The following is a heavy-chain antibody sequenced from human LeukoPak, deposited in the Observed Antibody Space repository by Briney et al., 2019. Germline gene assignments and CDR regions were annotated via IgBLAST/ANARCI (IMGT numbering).Heavy chain of an antibody. CDR2: ISYDGSNK. V-gene: IGHV3-30*04. CDR3: ARSIRTYYYYYGMDV. D-gene: IGHD2-21*01. J-gene: IGHJ6*02. Sequence: PGGSLRLSCAASGFTFSSYAMHWVRQAPGKGLEWVAIISYDGSNKYYADSVKGRFTISRDDSKNTLYLQMNSLRAEDTAVYYCARSIRTYYYYYGMDVWGQGTTVTVSS. CDR1: GFTFSSYA.